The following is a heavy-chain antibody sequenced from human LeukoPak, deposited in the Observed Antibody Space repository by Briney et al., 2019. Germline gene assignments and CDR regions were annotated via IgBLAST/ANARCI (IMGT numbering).Heavy chain of an antibody. V-gene: IGHV1-2*02. CDR1: GYTFTGYY. Sequence: ASVKVSCKTSGYTFTGYYIHWVRQAPGQGLEWMGWINPKSGGTKYAQKFQGRVTITADKSTSTAYMELSSLRSEDTAVYYCASLRWLLSGYYFDYWGQGTLDTVSS. CDR3: ASLRWLLSGYYFDY. CDR2: INPKSGGT. D-gene: IGHD3-22*01. J-gene: IGHJ4*02.